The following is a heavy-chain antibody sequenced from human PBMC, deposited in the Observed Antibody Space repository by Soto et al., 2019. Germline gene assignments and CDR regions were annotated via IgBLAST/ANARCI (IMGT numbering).Heavy chain of an antibody. CDR3: AKGKTSRI. CDR2: ISYDGSNK. V-gene: IGHV3-30*18. CDR1: GFTFSSYG. Sequence: QVQLVESGGGVAKPGRSRRLSCEASGFTFSSYGMHWVRQAPGKGLEGVAVISYDGSNKYYADSVKGRFTISRDNSKNTLYLQMNSLRAEDTAVYYCAKGKTSRIWGQGTMVTVSS. J-gene: IGHJ3*02.